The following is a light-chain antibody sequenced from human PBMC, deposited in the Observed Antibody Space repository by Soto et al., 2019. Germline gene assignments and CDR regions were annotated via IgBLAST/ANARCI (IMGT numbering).Light chain of an antibody. CDR1: QTISSW. J-gene: IGKJ4*01. CDR3: QKYNSAPLT. V-gene: IGKV1-5*03. CDR2: KAS. Sequence: DIQMTQSPSTLSGSVGDRVTITCRASQTISSWLAWYQQKPGKAPKLPIYKASTLKSGVPSRFSGSGSGTEFTLTISSLQPEDVAAYYCQKYNSAPLTFGGGTKVDIK.